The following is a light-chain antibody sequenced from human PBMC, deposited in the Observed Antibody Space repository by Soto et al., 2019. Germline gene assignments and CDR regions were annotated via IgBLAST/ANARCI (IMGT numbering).Light chain of an antibody. Sequence: EIGLTHSPATLSSWRCDRVTLACIASQYINTRLAWYQHRPRQAPRLLIYQTSLSAAGIPARFSASGSGTDFTLTISDVQPEDFALYYCHQRQSWPRTFGQGTKVDIK. J-gene: IGKJ1*01. V-gene: IGKV3-11*01. CDR3: HQRQSWPRT. CDR2: QTS. CDR1: QYINTR.